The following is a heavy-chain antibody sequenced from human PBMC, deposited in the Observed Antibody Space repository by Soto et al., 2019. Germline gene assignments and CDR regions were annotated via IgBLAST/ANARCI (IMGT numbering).Heavy chain of an antibody. Sequence: VASVKVSCKASGGLFSSYAVSWVRQAPGQGLEWMGGIIPVFGTPYYAQNFQGRVTITADESTNTAYMELSSLRSDDTAMYYCARGNSGYVWLNEFWGQGTLVTVSS. CDR1: GGLFSSYA. D-gene: IGHD3-22*01. V-gene: IGHV1-69*13. J-gene: IGHJ4*02. CDR2: IIPVFGTP. CDR3: ARGNSGYVWLNEF.